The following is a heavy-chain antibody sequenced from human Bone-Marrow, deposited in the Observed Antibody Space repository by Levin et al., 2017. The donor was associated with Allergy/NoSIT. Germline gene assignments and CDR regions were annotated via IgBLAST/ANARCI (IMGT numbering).Heavy chain of an antibody. J-gene: IGHJ4*02. V-gene: IGHV3-23*01. D-gene: IGHD2-21*02. CDR1: GFTFSTYA. Sequence: GGSLRLSCAASGFTFSTYAMSWVRQAPGKGLEWVSGISASDDSTYYADSVKGRFTIFRDNSKNTLYLQMNSLRAEDTAVYYCAKWVTGWGQGTLVTVSS. CDR3: AKWVTG. CDR2: ISASDDST.